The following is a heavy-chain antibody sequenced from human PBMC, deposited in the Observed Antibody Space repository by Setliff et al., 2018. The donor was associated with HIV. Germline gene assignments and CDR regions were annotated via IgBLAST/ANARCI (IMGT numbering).Heavy chain of an antibody. CDR1: GYIFTDYY. J-gene: IGHJ4*02. CDR2: INPNSGGT. Sequence: ASVKVSCKASGYIFTDYYMHWVRQAPGQELGWMGRINPNSGGTNYAQKFHNRLSMTADTSTTTAYMDLRGLTSDDTGVYYCARVGLSAVPFPTVYWGQGTLVTVSS. D-gene: IGHD4-4*01. CDR3: ARVGLSAVPFPTVY. V-gene: IGHV1-2*05.